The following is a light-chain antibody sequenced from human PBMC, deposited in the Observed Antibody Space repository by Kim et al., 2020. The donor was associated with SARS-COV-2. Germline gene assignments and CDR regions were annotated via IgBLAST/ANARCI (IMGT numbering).Light chain of an antibody. Sequence: EIQMTQSPSTLSASVGDRVTITCRASQIIDTYLAWYQQKPGKAPNLLIYQASSLQIGVPSRFSGSGSGAEFTLTISNLQPDDFATYYCQHYIRFPYTFGQGTKLEIK. V-gene: IGKV1-5*03. J-gene: IGKJ2*01. CDR2: QAS. CDR1: QIIDTY. CDR3: QHYIRFPYT.